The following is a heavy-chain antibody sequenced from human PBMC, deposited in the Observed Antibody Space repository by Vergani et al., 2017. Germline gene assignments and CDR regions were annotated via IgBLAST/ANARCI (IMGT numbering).Heavy chain of an antibody. CDR2: INSDGSST. V-gene: IGHV3-74*01. CDR1: GFTFSSYW. CDR3: ARIFYSSSWYDFDY. D-gene: IGHD6-13*01. Sequence: EVQLVESGGGLVQPGGSLRLSCAASGFTFSSYWMHWVRQAPGKGLVWVSRINSDGSSTSYADSVKGRFTIFRDNAKNTLYLQMNSLRAEDTAVYYCARIFYSSSWYDFDYWGQGTLVTVSS. J-gene: IGHJ4*02.